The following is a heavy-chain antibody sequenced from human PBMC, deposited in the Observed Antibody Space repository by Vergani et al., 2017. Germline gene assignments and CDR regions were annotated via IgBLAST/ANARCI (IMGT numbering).Heavy chain of an antibody. CDR2: IIPIFGTA. V-gene: IGHV1-69*01. Sequence: QVQLVQSGAEVKKPGSSVKVSCKASGGTFSSYAISWVRQAPGQGLEWMGGIIPIFGTANYAQKFQGRVTITADESTSTAYMELSSLRSDDTAVYYCARDSPRIVGANHYYYYGMDVWGQGTTVTVSS. CDR3: ARDSPRIVGANHYYYYGMDV. J-gene: IGHJ6*02. D-gene: IGHD1-26*01. CDR1: GGTFSSYA.